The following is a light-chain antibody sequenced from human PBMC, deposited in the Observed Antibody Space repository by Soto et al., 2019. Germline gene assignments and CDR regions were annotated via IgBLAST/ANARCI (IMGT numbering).Light chain of an antibody. CDR3: QHYNSYSGA. CDR1: QSLSGRY. V-gene: IGKV3-20*01. CDR2: GAS. J-gene: IGKJ1*01. Sequence: DTMLTQSPGTLALSPGEGATLSCRASQSLSGRYLAWYQQKPGQAPRLLIYGASTRATGIPDRFSGSGSGTDLTPTISSLQPDDFATYYCQHYNSYSGAFGQGTKVDIK.